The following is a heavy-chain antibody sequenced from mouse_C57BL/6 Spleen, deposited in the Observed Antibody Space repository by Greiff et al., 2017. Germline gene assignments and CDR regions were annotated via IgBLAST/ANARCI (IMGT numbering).Heavy chain of an antibody. CDR1: GYAFSSSW. J-gene: IGHJ2*01. CDR2: IYPGDGAI. CDR3: ARWDSNLDY. Sequence: VKLMESGPELVKPGASVKISCKASGYAFSSSWMNWVKQRPGKGLEWIGRIYPGDGAINYNGKFKGKATLTAEESSSTAYMQLSSLTSEDSAVYFCARWDSNLDYGGKGTTLTVSS. V-gene: IGHV1-82*01. D-gene: IGHD2-5*01.